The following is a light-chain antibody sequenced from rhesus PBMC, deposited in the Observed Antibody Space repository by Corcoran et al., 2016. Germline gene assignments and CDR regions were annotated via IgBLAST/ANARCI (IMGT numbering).Light chain of an antibody. CDR3: QQYSRSPYS. J-gene: IGKJ2*01. V-gene: IGKV1-22*01. CDR2: KAS. CDR1: QSIGTW. Sequence: DIQMTQSPSSLSASVGDTVTITCRASQSIGTWLGWYQQKAGKAPELLIYKASRLQSGVPSRFSGSGSETDFTLTISSLQSEDFATYYCQQYSRSPYSFGQGTKVEIK.